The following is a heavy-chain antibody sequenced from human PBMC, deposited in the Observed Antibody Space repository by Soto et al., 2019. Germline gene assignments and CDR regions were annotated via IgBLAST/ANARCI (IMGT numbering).Heavy chain of an antibody. CDR3: ARGPYYDSTGYYPYNWLDP. CDR2: INAGNGNT. J-gene: IGHJ5*02. D-gene: IGHD3-22*01. V-gene: IGHV1-3*01. Sequence: ASVKVSCKASGYTFTSYAMHWVRQAPGQRLEWMGWINAGNGNTKYSQKFQGRVTITRDTSASTAYMELSSLRSEDTAVYYCARGPYYDSTGYYPYNWLDPWGQGTLVTVYS. CDR1: GYTFTSYA.